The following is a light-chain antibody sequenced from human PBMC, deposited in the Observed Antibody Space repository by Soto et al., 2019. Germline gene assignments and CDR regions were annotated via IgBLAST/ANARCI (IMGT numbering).Light chain of an antibody. Sequence: QSVLTQPASVSGSPGQSITISCSGTNSDIGAYDYVSWYQQHSGKPPKLIIYNVNNRPSGDSFRFSGSKSANTASLTISGLQTEDEADYYCLSHTTRRSYVFGPGTKVTVL. CDR1: NSDIGAYDY. J-gene: IGLJ1*01. CDR3: LSHTTRRSYV. CDR2: NVN. V-gene: IGLV2-14*03.